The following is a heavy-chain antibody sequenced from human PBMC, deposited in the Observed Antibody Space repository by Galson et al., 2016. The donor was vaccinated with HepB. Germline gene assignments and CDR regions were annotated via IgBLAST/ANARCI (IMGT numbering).Heavy chain of an antibody. J-gene: IGHJ4*02. CDR3: ARADGFNTPFFDS. Sequence: SLRLSCAVSGFTLSNYRIDWVRQAPGKGLEWVSCISSSSVYIWYADSVRGRFTNSRDNAKNSLYLQMDRLTAEDTAVYYCARADGFNTPFFDSWGQGTLATVSA. D-gene: IGHD5-24*01. V-gene: IGHV3-21*01. CDR1: GFTLSNYR. CDR2: ISSSSVYI.